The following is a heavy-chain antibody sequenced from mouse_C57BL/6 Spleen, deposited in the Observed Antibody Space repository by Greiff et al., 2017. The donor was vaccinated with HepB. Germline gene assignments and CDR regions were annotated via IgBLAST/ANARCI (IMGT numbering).Heavy chain of an antibody. Sequence: VQLQQSGPELVKPGASVKISCKASGYSFTGYYMNWVKQSPEKSLEWIGEINPSTGGTTSNQKFKAKATLTVDKSSSTAYMQLKSLTSEDSAVYYCAVGSSYGYFDVWGTGTTVTVSS. CDR2: INPSTGGT. CDR1: GYSFTGYY. J-gene: IGHJ1*03. CDR3: AVGSSYGYFDV. D-gene: IGHD1-1*01. V-gene: IGHV1-42*01.